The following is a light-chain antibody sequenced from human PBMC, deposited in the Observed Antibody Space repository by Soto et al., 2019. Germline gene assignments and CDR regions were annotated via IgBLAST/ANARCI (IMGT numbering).Light chain of an antibody. J-gene: IGKJ1*01. CDR1: ENIARY. CDR3: QQSYSNPRS. V-gene: IGKV1-39*01. Sequence: DIQMTQSPSSLSASIGDRVTITCRASENIARYLNWYQQRPGKAPNLLICTASSLQRGVPSRFSGSGSGTDFTLTINSLQPEDFATYYCQQSYSNPRSFGQGTKVEIK. CDR2: TAS.